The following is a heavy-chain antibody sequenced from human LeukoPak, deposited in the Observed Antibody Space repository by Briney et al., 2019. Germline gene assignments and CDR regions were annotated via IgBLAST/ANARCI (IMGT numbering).Heavy chain of an antibody. CDR2: INHSGST. J-gene: IGHJ3*02. CDR1: GGSFSGYY. D-gene: IGHD3-10*01. V-gene: IGHV4-34*01. Sequence: SETLSLTRAVYGGSFSGYYWSWLRQPPGKGLEGIGEINHSGSTNYNPSLLSRVTISVDTSKNQYSLTLSSVSAADTAVYYCARGDFYCAGSSGACGIWGQGGMVTVSS. CDR3: ARGDFYCAGSSGACGI.